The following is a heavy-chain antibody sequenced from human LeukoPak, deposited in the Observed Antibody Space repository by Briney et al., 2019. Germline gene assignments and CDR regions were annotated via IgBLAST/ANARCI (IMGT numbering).Heavy chain of an antibody. CDR2: ISSGSGTT. CDR3: AKDRGNDYGVFDY. V-gene: IGHV3-48*02. CDR1: GFTFSSYS. D-gene: IGHD4-17*01. J-gene: IGHJ4*02. Sequence: GGSLRLSCAASGFTFSSYSMNWVRQTPGKGLEWISYISSGSGTTYYGDSVQGRFITSRDNAKNSLHLQMNSLRDEDTGVYYCAKDRGNDYGVFDYLGQGALVTVSS.